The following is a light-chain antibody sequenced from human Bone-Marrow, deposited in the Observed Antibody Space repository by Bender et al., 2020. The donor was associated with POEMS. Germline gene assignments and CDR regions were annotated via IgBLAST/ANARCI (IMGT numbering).Light chain of an antibody. CDR1: SSNIGNNY. CDR3: ASWDDSLSGHYV. V-gene: IGLV1-47*02. J-gene: IGLJ1*01. Sequence: QSVLTQPPSVSAAPGQKVTISCSGSSSNIGNNYVSWYQQLPGTAPKLLIYGYNNRPSGVPDRFSGSKSGTSASLAIRGLRSEDEADYYCASWDDSLSGHYVFGTGTKVTV. CDR2: GYN.